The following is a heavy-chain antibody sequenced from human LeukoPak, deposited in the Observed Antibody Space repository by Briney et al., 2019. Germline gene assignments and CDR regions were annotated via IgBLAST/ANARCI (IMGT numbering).Heavy chain of an antibody. D-gene: IGHD6-13*01. Sequence: GRSLRLSCAASGFTFRGYVMHWVRQAPGKGPEWVAVIWHDGSNHYYEDSVKGRFTISRDNAKNSLSLQVSSLRAEDTAVYYCTRGGATSSWYWFFWGQGTLVTVSS. CDR2: IWHDGSNH. V-gene: IGHV3-33*01. CDR3: TRGGATSSWYWFF. CDR1: GFTFRGYV. J-gene: IGHJ4*02.